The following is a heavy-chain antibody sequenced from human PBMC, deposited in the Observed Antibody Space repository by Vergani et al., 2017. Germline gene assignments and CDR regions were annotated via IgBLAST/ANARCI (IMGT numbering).Heavy chain of an antibody. J-gene: IGHJ6*03. CDR1: GFTFSSYA. Sequence: EVQLLESGGGLVQPGGSLRLSCAASGFTFSSYAMSSVRQAPGKGLEWVSAISGSGGSTYYADSVKGRFTISRDNSKNTLYLQMNSLRAEDTAVYYCAKVRSGSKGYYYYMDVWGKGTTVTVSS. D-gene: IGHD1-26*01. CDR2: ISGSGGST. CDR3: AKVRSGSKGYYYYMDV. V-gene: IGHV3-23*01.